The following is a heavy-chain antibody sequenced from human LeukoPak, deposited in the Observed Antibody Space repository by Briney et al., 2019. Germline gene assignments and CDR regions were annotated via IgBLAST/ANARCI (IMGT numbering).Heavy chain of an antibody. J-gene: IGHJ6*02. D-gene: IGHD3-9*01. Sequence: PETLSLTCSVSGGSISGHYWTWIRQPPGKGLEWIGQIHYTGKPDYNPSLKSRITISVDTSKNQGSLKLSSVTAADTAVYYCARLKTILRYFDWFPYYYGMDVWGQGTTVTVSS. CDR3: ARLKTILRYFDWFPYYYGMDV. V-gene: IGHV4-59*08. CDR1: GGSISGHY. CDR2: IHYTGKP.